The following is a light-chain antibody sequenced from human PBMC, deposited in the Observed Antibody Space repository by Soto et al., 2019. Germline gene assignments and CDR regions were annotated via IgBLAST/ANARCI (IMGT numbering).Light chain of an antibody. Sequence: QTVVTQEPSFSVSPGGTVTLTCGLSSGSVSTSYYPSWYQQTPGQAPRTLIYSTNTRSSGVPDRFSGSILGNKAALTITGAQADDESDYYCVLYMGSGSVVFGGGTKLNVL. J-gene: IGLJ2*01. CDR3: VLYMGSGSVV. V-gene: IGLV8-61*01. CDR2: STN. CDR1: SGSVSTSYY.